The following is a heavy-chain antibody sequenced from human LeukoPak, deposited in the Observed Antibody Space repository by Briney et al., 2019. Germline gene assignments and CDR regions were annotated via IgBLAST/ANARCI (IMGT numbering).Heavy chain of an antibody. V-gene: IGHV1-69*13. CDR3: ARVRLSSYYRRTRYYFDY. J-gene: IGHJ4*02. Sequence: GASVQVSCKASGGTFSSYAISWVRQAPGQGVEWMGGIIPIFGTANYAQKFQGRVTITADESTSTAYMELSSLRSEDTAVYYCARVRLSSYYRRTRYYFDYWGQGTLVTVSS. D-gene: IGHD3-22*01. CDR2: IIPIFGTA. CDR1: GGTFSSYA.